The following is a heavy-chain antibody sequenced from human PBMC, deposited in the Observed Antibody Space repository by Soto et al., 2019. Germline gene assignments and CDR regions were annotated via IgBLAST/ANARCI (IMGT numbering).Heavy chain of an antibody. Sequence: QVQLQESGPGLVKPSQTLSLTCTVSGGSISSGDYYWSWIRQPPGKGLEWIGYIYYSGSTYYNPSLKSRVTISVDTSKNQFSPKLSSVTAADTAVYYCARAAIVATIGGDWFDPWGQGTLVTVSS. J-gene: IGHJ5*02. D-gene: IGHD5-12*01. CDR2: IYYSGST. CDR1: GGSISSGDYY. CDR3: ARAAIVATIGGDWFDP. V-gene: IGHV4-30-4*01.